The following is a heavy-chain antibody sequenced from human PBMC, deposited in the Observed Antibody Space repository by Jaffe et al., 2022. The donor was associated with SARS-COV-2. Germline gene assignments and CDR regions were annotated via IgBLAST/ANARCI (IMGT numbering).Heavy chain of an antibody. V-gene: IGHV3-15*01. CDR3: ATYGSGSLFGYFDN. Sequence: EVQLVESGGGLVKPGGSLRLSCAASGFTFTNARMSWVRQAPGKGLEWVGRIITKAEGGTTEYADPVRGRFTISRDDSTNTLYLDLTTLKTEDTAMYYCATYGSGSLFGYFDNWGQGNLVTVSS. J-gene: IGHJ4*02. CDR1: GFTFTNAR. D-gene: IGHD3-10*01. CDR2: IITKAEGGTT.